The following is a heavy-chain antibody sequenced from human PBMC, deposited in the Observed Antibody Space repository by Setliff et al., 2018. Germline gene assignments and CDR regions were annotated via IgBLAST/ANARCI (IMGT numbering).Heavy chain of an antibody. CDR3: ARGAPGRYCSGGSCSYFGY. CDR1: GYTFNTHE. J-gene: IGHJ4*02. V-gene: IGHV1-8*01. CDR2: VTPNGGSA. Sequence: GASVKVSCKASGYTFNTHEINWVRQAPGQGLEVMGWVTPNGGSAVYSQKFQGRVTMTASTPLSTAYMELTGLTSEDTAVYFCARGAPGRYCSGGSCSYFGYWGQGILVTVSS. D-gene: IGHD2-15*01.